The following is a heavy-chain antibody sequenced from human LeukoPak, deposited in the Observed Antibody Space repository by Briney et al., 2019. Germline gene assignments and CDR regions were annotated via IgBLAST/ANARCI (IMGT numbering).Heavy chain of an antibody. CDR2: FDPEDGET. J-gene: IGHJ4*02. CDR3: ARDANDYGDYEGFDY. CDR1: GYTLTELS. Sequence: ASVKVSCKVSGYTLTELSMHWVRQAPGKGHEWMGGFDPEDGETIYAQKFQGRVTITADESTSTAYMELSSLRSEDTAVYYCARDANDYGDYEGFDYWGQGTLVTVSS. V-gene: IGHV1-24*01. D-gene: IGHD4-17*01.